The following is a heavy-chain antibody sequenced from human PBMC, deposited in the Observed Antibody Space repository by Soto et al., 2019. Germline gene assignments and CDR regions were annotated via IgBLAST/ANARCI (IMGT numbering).Heavy chain of an antibody. J-gene: IGHJ4*02. CDR2: IKQDGSEK. CDR1: GFTFSSDW. V-gene: IGHV3-7*03. D-gene: IGHD4-4*01. Sequence: EVQLVESGGGLVQPGGSLRLSCTASGFTFSSDWMSWVRQAPGKGLEWVANIKQDGSEKYYLDSVKCRFTISRDNAKNSLYMQMNSLRVEDTAVYHCARDSPPTDGDGGDWGQGTLVTVSS. CDR3: ARDSPPTDGDGGD.